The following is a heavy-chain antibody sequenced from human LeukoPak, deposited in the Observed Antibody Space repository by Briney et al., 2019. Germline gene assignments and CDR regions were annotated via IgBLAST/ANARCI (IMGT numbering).Heavy chain of an antibody. J-gene: IGHJ4*02. CDR3: AELLWFGDPFDY. CDR1: GFTFSSYA. Sequence: GGSLRLSCAASGFTFSSYAMHWVRQAPGKGLEWVAVISYDESNKYYADSVKGRFTISRDNSKNTLYLQMNSLRAEDTAVYYCAELLWFGDPFDYWGQGTLVTVSS. V-gene: IGHV3-30*04. D-gene: IGHD3-10*01. CDR2: ISYDESNK.